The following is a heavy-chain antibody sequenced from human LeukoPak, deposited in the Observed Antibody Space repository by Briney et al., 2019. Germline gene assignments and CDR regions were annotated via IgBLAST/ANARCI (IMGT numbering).Heavy chain of an antibody. CDR2: IYYSGST. J-gene: IGHJ4*02. CDR1: GGSISSHY. CDR3: ARGAQRFLFDY. D-gene: IGHD1-1*01. V-gene: IGHV4-59*11. Sequence: SETLSLTCTVSGGSISSHYWSWIRQPPGKGLEWIGYIYYSGSTNYNPSLKSRVTISVDTSKNQFSLKLSSVTAADTAVYYCARGAQRFLFDYWGQGTLVTVSS.